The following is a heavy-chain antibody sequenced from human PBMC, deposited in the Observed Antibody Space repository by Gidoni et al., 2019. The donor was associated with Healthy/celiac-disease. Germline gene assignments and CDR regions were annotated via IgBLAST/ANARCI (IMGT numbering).Heavy chain of an antibody. CDR1: GGTFSSYA. Sequence: QVQLVQSGAEVKKPGSSVTVSCTASGGTFSSYAISWVRQAPGQGLEWMGGIIPIIGTANYAQKIQGRVTITADESTSTAYMELSSLRSEDTAVYYCARVETVNNYYYYGMDVWGQGTTVTVSS. V-gene: IGHV1-69*01. CDR2: IIPIIGTA. J-gene: IGHJ6*02. D-gene: IGHD3-22*01. CDR3: ARVETVNNYYYYGMDV.